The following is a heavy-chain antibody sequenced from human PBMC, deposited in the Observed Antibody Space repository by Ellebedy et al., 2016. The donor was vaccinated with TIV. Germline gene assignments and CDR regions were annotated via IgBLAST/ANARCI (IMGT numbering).Heavy chain of an antibody. J-gene: IGHJ6*02. Sequence: AASVKVSCKTSGGPLSSYAISWVRQAPGQGLEWMGRIIPILDIANYAQKFQGRVTITADKSTSTAYMELSSLRSEDTAVYFCARSHFGGSYGMDVWGQGTTVTVSS. V-gene: IGHV1-69*04. CDR1: GGPLSSYA. CDR2: IIPILDIA. CDR3: ARSHFGGSYGMDV. D-gene: IGHD3-16*01.